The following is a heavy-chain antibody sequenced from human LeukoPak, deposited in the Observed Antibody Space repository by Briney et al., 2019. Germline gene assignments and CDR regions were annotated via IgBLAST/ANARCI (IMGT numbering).Heavy chain of an antibody. Sequence: SETLSLTCTVSGYSISSGYSWGWIRQPPGKGLEWIGSIYHSGSTYYNPSLKSRVTISVDTSKNQFSLKLSSVTAADTAVYYCARARNTYSSYYFDCWGQGTLVTVSS. CDR1: GYSISSGYS. J-gene: IGHJ4*02. CDR2: IYHSGST. D-gene: IGHD1-14*01. CDR3: ARARNTYSSYYFDC. V-gene: IGHV4-38-2*02.